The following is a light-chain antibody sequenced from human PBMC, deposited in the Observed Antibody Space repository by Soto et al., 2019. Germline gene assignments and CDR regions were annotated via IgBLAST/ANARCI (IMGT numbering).Light chain of an antibody. CDR3: PPHCRSPT. J-gene: IGKJ1*01. Sequence: EIVLTHSPDTLSLSPGERATLSCRASQSLSGNYVAGYQQKPGQAPRLLIYGASYRATVTPDRFPGSGSGTDFSLTVRTLEPEDFAVYFCPPHCRSPTFGQATKVEIK. V-gene: IGKV3-20*01. CDR2: GAS. CDR1: QSLSGNY.